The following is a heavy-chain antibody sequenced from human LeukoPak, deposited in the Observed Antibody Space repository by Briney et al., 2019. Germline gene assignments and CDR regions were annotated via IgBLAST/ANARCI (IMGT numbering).Heavy chain of an antibody. CDR3: AREVMDKLRFDY. D-gene: IGHD2-2*03. CDR2: INPSGGDT. CDR1: GYTFTSYY. V-gene: IGHV1-46*01. J-gene: IGHJ4*02. Sequence: ASVKVSCKASGYTFTSYYMHWVRQAPGQGLEWMGIINPSGGDTSYAQKFQGRLTMTRDTSTNTVYMELTSLRSEDTAVYYRAREVMDKLRFDYWGQGTLVTVSS.